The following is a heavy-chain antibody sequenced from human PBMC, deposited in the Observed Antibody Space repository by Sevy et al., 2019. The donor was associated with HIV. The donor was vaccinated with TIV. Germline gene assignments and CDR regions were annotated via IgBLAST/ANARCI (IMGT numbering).Heavy chain of an antibody. J-gene: IGHJ6*02. CDR1: GYTFTTYD. Sequence: ASVKVSCAAFGYTFTTYDINWVRQAPGQGLEWMGWMSPNTGATGFAQKFQGSVTLTRNKSITTAYMELSSLTYEDTAIYYCASGGNGDFWSYEYYYYGMDVWGQGTTVTVSS. D-gene: IGHD3-3*01. CDR3: ASGGNGDFWSYEYYYYGMDV. V-gene: IGHV1-8*01. CDR2: MSPNTGAT.